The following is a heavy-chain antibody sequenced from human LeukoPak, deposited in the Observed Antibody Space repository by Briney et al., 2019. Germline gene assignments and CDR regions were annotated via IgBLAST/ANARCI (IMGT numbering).Heavy chain of an antibody. J-gene: IGHJ4*02. CDR2: ISGSAGNT. V-gene: IGHV3-23*01. CDR3: VKGRASGSYYIGDY. D-gene: IGHD1-26*01. CDR1: GFTFSSYA. Sequence: PGGSLRLSCAASGFTFSSYAMSWVRQAPGKGLEWVSGISGSAGNTYYADSVKGRFTISRDNSKNTLYLQMNSLRAEDTAVYYCVKGRASGSYYIGDYWGQGTLVTVSS.